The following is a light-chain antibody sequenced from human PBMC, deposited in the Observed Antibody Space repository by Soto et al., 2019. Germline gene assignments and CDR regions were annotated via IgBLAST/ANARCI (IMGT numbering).Light chain of an antibody. V-gene: IGLV2-8*01. CDR1: SSDVGDYNY. Sequence: QSALTQPPSASGSPGQSVTISCTGTSSDVGDYNYVSWYQQHPGKAPKLMIYEVNKRPSGVPDRFSGSKSGNTASLTVSGRQAEDEADYYCSSYAGYSNLVFGGGTKVTVL. J-gene: IGLJ2*01. CDR2: EVN. CDR3: SSYAGYSNLV.